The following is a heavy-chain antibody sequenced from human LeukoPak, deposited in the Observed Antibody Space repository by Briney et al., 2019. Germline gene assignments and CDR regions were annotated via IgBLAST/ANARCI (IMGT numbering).Heavy chain of an antibody. CDR2: INHSGST. J-gene: IGHJ5*02. CDR3: ARGAVVVVPAQRNNWFDP. V-gene: IGHV4-34*01. D-gene: IGHD2-2*01. Sequence: PSETLSLTCAVYGGSFSGYYWSWIRQPPGKGLEWIGEINHSGSTNYNPSLKSRVTKSVDTSKNQFSLKLSSVTAADTAVYYCARGAVVVVPAQRNNWFDPWGQGTLVTVSS. CDR1: GGSFSGYY.